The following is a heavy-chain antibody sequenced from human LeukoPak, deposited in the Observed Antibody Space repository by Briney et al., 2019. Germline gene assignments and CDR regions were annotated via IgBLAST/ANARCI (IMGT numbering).Heavy chain of an antibody. J-gene: IGHJ3*02. CDR1: GGSISRSDYY. CDR2: LYYSGST. D-gene: IGHD3-9*01. CDR3: ARQGSGPLTGLDI. Sequence: SETLPLTCSVSGGSISRSDYYWGWVRQPPGKGLEWIGSLYYSGSTYYNSALKSRVTVSVDTSKNQFSLRLRSVTAADTAVYYCARQGSGPLTGLDIWGQGTMVTVSS. V-gene: IGHV4-39*01.